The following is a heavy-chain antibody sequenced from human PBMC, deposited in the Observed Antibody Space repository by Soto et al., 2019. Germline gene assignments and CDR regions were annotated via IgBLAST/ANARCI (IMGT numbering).Heavy chain of an antibody. V-gene: IGHV3-21*01. D-gene: IGHD6-25*01. CDR3: ARDGPAERRPDAFDI. CDR2: ISSSSSYI. Sequence: EVQLLESGGDLVQPGGSLRLSCAASGFTFSTYAMSWVRQAPGKGLEWVSSISSSSSYIYYADSVKGRFTISRDNAKNSLYLQMNSLRAEDTAVYYCARDGPAERRPDAFDIWGQGTMVTVSS. J-gene: IGHJ3*02. CDR1: GFTFSTYA.